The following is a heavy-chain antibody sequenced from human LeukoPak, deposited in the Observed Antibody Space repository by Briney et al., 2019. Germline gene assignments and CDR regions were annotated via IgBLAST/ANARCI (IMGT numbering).Heavy chain of an antibody. CDR3: VRDGPLEYCSRARCYFFDQ. CDR1: GFTFSTYS. J-gene: IGHJ4*02. D-gene: IGHD2-2*01. V-gene: IGHV3-30*04. CDR2: ISYDGSKK. Sequence: GTSLTLSGAASGFTFSTYSMHWVRQAPGEGLEWVAVISYDGSKKYYADSVRGRFTISRDNSKNTLYLQMNSLRGEDTAVYFCVRDGPLEYCSRARCYFFDQWGQGSLDTVSS.